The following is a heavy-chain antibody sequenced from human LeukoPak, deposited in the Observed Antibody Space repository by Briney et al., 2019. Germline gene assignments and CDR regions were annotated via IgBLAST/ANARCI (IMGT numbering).Heavy chain of an antibody. J-gene: IGHJ4*02. Sequence: SEILSLTCTVSGGSISSSSYYWGWIRQPPGKGLEWIGSIYYSGSTYYNPSLKSRVTISVDTSKNQFSLKLSSVTAADTAVYYCARQVARITIFGVVIFPHDYWGQGTLDTVSS. CDR2: IYYSGST. CDR1: GGSISSSSYY. D-gene: IGHD3-3*01. CDR3: ARQVARITIFGVVIFPHDY. V-gene: IGHV4-39*01.